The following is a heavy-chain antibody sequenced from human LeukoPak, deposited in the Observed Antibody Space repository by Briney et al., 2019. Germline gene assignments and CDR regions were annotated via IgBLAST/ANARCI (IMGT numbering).Heavy chain of an antibody. V-gene: IGHV3-30*02. Sequence: HAGRSLRLSCAASGFTFDDYAMHWVRQAPGKGLEWLAFIRYDGYNKYYADSVKGRFTISRDNSKNTLYLEMNSLRAEDTAVYYCAKGGKYDILTGFRRSRLLGDYWGQGTLVTVSS. CDR2: IRYDGYNK. CDR1: GFTFDDYA. J-gene: IGHJ4*02. CDR3: AKGGKYDILTGFRRSRLLGDY. D-gene: IGHD3-9*01.